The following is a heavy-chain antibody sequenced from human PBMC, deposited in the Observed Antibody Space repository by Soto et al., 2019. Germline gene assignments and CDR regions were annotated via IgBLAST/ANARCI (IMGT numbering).Heavy chain of an antibody. CDR3: AKGLKDAFDI. D-gene: IGHD2-15*01. J-gene: IGHJ3*02. Sequence: PGESLKISCKGSGYSFSDYWIGWVRQMPGKGLEWVGSIYPEDSDTTYSPSFQGQVTISADKSINTAYLQWSSLKASDTAMYSCAKGLKDAFDIWGKGTMVTVSS. CDR1: GYSFSDYW. CDR2: IYPEDSDT. V-gene: IGHV5-51*01.